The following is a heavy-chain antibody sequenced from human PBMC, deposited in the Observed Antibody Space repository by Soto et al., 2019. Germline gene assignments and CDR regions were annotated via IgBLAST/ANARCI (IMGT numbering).Heavy chain of an antibody. J-gene: IGHJ4*02. Sequence: GGSLRLSCAASGFTFSNYGMHWVRQTPGKGLEWVAVIWYDGSKKYYADSVKGRFTISRDNSKNTVDLEVNSLRAEDTAMYYSERAYGGIDFDYWGQLTMVTVSS. V-gene: IGHV3-33*01. CDR1: GFTFSNYG. CDR2: IWYDGSKK. CDR3: ERAYGGIDFDY. D-gene: IGHD2-15*01.